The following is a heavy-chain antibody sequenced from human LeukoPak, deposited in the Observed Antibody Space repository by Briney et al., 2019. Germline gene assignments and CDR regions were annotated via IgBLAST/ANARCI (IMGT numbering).Heavy chain of an antibody. CDR3: ARDSGHDAFDI. CDR1: GFTVSDNY. J-gene: IGHJ3*02. CDR2: FYSGGST. Sequence: GGSLRLSCAASGFTVSDNYMSWVRQAPGKGLEWVSVFYSGGSTRYADSVKGRFTISRDNSKNTLYLQMNRLRAEDTAVYYCARDSGHDAFDIWGQGTMVTVSS. V-gene: IGHV3-53*01.